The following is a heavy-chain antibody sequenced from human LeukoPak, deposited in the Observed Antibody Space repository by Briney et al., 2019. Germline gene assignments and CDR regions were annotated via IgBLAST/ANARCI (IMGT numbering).Heavy chain of an antibody. CDR1: GYTFTRYA. D-gene: IGHD3-16*01. J-gene: IGHJ5*02. Sequence: ASVKVSCKASGYTFTRYAMNWVRQAPGQGLEWMGGIIPIFGTANYAQKFQGRVTITADESTSTAYMELSSLRSEDTAVYYCARSGGGGDNWFDPWGQGTLVTVSS. CDR3: ARSGGGGDNWFDP. CDR2: IIPIFGTA. V-gene: IGHV1-69*13.